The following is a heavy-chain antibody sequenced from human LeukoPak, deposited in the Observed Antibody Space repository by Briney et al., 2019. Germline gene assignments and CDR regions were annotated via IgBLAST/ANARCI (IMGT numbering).Heavy chain of an antibody. J-gene: IGHJ4*02. Sequence: PGGSLRLSCAASGFTFSSYAMSWVRQAPGKGLEWVSAITDTGGSTYYADSVKGRFTISRDNSKNTLYLQMSSLGAEDTAVYYCAKGSAGGRPYYFDYWGQGTLVTVSS. CDR3: AKGSAGGRPYYFDY. V-gene: IGHV3-23*01. D-gene: IGHD2-8*02. CDR2: ITDTGGST. CDR1: GFTFSSYA.